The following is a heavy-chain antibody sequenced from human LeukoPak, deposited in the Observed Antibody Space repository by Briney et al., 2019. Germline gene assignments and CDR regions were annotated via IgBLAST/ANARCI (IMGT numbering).Heavy chain of an antibody. V-gene: IGHV4-30-4*08. CDR3: ARFQSKMGSDAFDI. CDR1: GGSISSGDYY. D-gene: IGHD5-24*01. CDR2: IYYSGST. J-gene: IGHJ3*02. Sequence: PSETLSLTCTVSGGSISSGDYYWSWIRQPPGQGLEWIGYIYYSGSTYYNPSLKSRVTISVDTSKNQFPLKLSSGTAADTAVHYCARFQSKMGSDAFDIWGQGTMVTVSS.